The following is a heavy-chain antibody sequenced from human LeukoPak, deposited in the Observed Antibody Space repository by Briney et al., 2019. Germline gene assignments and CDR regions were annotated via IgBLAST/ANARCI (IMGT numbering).Heavy chain of an antibody. CDR1: GFSFSDNY. Sequence: GGSLRLSCAASGFSFSDNYMSWIRQAPGKGLEWVSYISNSGSYTNYPDSVKGRFTISRDNAKNSPYLQMNSLRAEDTAVYYCARDCGGDCSDAFDTWGQGTMVTVSS. CDR2: ISNSGSYT. CDR3: ARDCGGDCSDAFDT. V-gene: IGHV3-11*05. D-gene: IGHD2-21*02. J-gene: IGHJ3*02.